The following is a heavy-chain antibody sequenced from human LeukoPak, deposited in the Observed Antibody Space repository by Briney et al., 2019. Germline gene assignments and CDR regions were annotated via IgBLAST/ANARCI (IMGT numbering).Heavy chain of an antibody. CDR1: GFAFSSYA. CDR3: ASHVAATDYYYGMDV. D-gene: IGHD2-15*01. J-gene: IGHJ6*02. CDR2: ISSNGGST. V-gene: IGHV3-64*01. Sequence: PGGSLRLSCAASGFAFSSYAMHWVRQARGKGLEYVSAISSNGGSTYYANSVKGRFTISRDNSKNTLYLQMGSLRAEDMAVYYCASHVAATDYYYGMDVWGQGTTVTVSS.